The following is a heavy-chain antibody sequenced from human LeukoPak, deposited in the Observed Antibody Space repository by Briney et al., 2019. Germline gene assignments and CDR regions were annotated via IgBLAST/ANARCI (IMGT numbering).Heavy chain of an antibody. CDR2: ISYDGSNK. J-gene: IGHJ4*02. Sequence: GGSLRLSCAASGFTFSSYAMHWVRQAPGKGLEWVAVISYDGSNKYYADSVKGRFTISRDNSKNTLYLQMNSLRAEDTAVYYCAKGRTYYYDSSPQPPDYWGQGTLVTVSS. CDR3: AKGRTYYYDSSPQPPDY. V-gene: IGHV3-30-3*01. CDR1: GFTFSSYA. D-gene: IGHD3-22*01.